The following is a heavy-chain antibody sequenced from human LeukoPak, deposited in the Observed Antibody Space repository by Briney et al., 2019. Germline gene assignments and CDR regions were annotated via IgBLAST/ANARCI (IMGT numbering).Heavy chain of an antibody. Sequence: RASVKVSCKASGYTFTSYDINWVRQATGQGLEWMGWMNPNSGNTGYAQKFQGRVTMTRNTSISTAYMELSSLRSEDTAVYYCARSYYASGSYYIGYYYYYYGMDVWGQGTTVTVSS. V-gene: IGHV1-8*01. CDR3: ARSYYASGSYYIGYYYYYYGMDV. CDR1: GYTFTSYD. D-gene: IGHD3-10*01. CDR2: MNPNSGNT. J-gene: IGHJ6*02.